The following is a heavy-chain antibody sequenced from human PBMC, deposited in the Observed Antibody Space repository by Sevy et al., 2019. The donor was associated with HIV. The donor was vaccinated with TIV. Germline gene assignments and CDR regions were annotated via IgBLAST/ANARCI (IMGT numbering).Heavy chain of an antibody. V-gene: IGHV5-51*01. CDR3: AGASSIAAADNNWFDP. D-gene: IGHD6-13*01. CDR2: IYPGDSDT. Sequence: GESLKISCKGSGYSFTSYWIGWVRQMPGKGLEWMGIIYPGDSDTRYSPSFQGQVTISADKSISTAYLQWSSLKASDTAMYYCAGASSIAAADNNWFDPWGQGTLVTVSS. J-gene: IGHJ5*02. CDR1: GYSFTSYW.